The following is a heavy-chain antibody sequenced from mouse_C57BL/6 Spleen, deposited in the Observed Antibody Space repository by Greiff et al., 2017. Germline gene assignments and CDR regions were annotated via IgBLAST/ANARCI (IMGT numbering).Heavy chain of an antibody. CDR2: IYPSDSET. CDR3: ARQRGLRRPFDY. Sequence: QVQLQQPGAELVRPGSSVKLSCKASGYTFTSYWMDWVKQRPGQGLEWIGNIYPSDSETHYNQKFKDKATLTVDKSSSTAYMQLSSLTSEDSAVYYCARQRGLRRPFDYWGQGTTLTVSS. CDR1: GYTFTSYW. V-gene: IGHV1-61*01. D-gene: IGHD2-4*01. J-gene: IGHJ2*01.